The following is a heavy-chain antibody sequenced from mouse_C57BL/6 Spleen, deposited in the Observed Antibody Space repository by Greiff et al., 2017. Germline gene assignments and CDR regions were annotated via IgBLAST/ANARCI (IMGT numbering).Heavy chain of an antibody. J-gene: IGHJ3*01. CDR1: GYTFTDYY. Sequence: VHLVESGPELVKPGASVKISCKASGYTFTDYYINWVKQRPGQGLEWIGWIYPGSGNTKYNEKFKGKATLTVDTSSSTAYMQLSSLTSEDSAVYFCARSEVYYGKGFAYWGQGTLVTVSA. CDR3: ARSEVYYGKGFAY. V-gene: IGHV1-84*01. CDR2: IYPGSGNT. D-gene: IGHD2-1*01.